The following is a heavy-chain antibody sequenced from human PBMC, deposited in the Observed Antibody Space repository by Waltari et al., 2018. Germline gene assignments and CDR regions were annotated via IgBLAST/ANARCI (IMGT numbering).Heavy chain of an antibody. D-gene: IGHD2-8*02. V-gene: IGHV1-69*10. J-gene: IGHJ5*02. CDR1: GGTFSSYA. Sequence: QVQLVQSGAEVKKPGSSVKVSCKASGGTFSSYAISWVRQAPGQGLEWMGGIIPILGIANYAQKCQGRVTITADKSTSTAYMELSSLRSEDTAVYYCARDDCRYCTGGWFDPWGQGTLVTVSS. CDR3: ARDDCRYCTGGWFDP. CDR2: IIPILGIA.